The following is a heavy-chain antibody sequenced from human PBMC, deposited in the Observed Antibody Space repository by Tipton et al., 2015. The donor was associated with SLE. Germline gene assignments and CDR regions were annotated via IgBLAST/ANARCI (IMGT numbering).Heavy chain of an antibody. V-gene: IGHV3-7*04. CDR2: INQDGSEK. CDR1: GFTFSNYW. J-gene: IGHJ4*02. D-gene: IGHD5-12*01. CDR3: AKDGGYSGIRPDY. Sequence: SLRLSCAASGFTFSNYWVTWVRRTPGKGLEWVASINQDGSEKSYVDSVKGRFTISRDNSNNTLYLQMNSLRAEDTAVYYCAKDGGYSGIRPDYWGQGTLVTVSS.